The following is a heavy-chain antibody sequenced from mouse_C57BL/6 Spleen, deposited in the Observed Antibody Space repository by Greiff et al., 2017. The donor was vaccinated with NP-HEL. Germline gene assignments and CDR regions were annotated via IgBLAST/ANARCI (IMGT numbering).Heavy chain of an antibody. V-gene: IGHV1-82*01. CDR1: GYAFSSSW. CDR2: IYPGDGDT. CDR3: ARYRDTTVVAIDY. J-gene: IGHJ2*01. D-gene: IGHD1-1*01. Sequence: QVQLQQSGPELVKPGASVKISCKASGYAFSSSWMNWVKQRPGKGLEWIGRIYPGDGDTNYNGKFKGKATLTADKSSSTAYMQLSSLTSEDSAVYFCARYRDTTVVAIDYWGQGTTLTVSS.